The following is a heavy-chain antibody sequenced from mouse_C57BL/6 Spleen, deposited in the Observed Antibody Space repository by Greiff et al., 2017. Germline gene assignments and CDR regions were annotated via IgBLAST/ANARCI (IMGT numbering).Heavy chain of an antibody. CDR2: IYPGDGDT. D-gene: IGHD4-1*02. Sequence: QVQLQQSGAELVKPGASVKISCKASGYAFSSYWMNWVQQRPGKGLEWIGQIYPGDGDTNSNGKFKGKATLTADKSSSTAYMQLSSLTSEDSAVYFCARSLNWDDYAMDYWGQGTSVTVSS. V-gene: IGHV1-80*01. J-gene: IGHJ4*01. CDR3: ARSLNWDDYAMDY. CDR1: GYAFSSYW.